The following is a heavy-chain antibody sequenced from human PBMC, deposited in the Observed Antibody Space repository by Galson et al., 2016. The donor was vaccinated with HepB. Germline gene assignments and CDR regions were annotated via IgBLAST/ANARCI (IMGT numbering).Heavy chain of an antibody. D-gene: IGHD1-26*01. CDR1: GFTLTNFW. CDR2: INKDGSVI. CDR3: VREVGAPGSFDI. Sequence: SLRLSCAASGFTLTNFWMHWVRQTPGKGLVWVSRINKDGSVIDYADSVKGRFTISRDNAKNSLSLQMTSLRAEDTAVYQGVREVGAPGSFDIWGQGTMVTVSS. V-gene: IGHV3-74*01. J-gene: IGHJ3*02.